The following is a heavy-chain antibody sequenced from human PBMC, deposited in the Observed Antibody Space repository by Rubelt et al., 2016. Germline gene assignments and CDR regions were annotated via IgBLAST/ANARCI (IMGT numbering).Heavy chain of an antibody. D-gene: IGHD6-13*01. J-gene: IGHJ4*02. CDR3: ARVYTSKSGRGLDY. CDR2: IKQDGSEK. V-gene: IGHV3-7*03. Sequence: VRQAPGKGLEWVANIKQDGSEKYYVDSVKGRFTISRDNAKNSLYLQMNSLRADDTAIYYCARVYTSKSGRGLDYWGQGTLVTVSS.